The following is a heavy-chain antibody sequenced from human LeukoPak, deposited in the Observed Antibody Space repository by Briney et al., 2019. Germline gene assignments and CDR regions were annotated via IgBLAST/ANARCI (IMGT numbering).Heavy chain of an antibody. J-gene: IGHJ4*02. V-gene: IGHV3-64*02. CDR1: GFTLSSFS. CDR3: ARVGPATAFDY. Sequence: GGSLRLSCAASGFTLSSFSMHWVRQSPGRGLEYVSAINYRGGPTYYADSVKGRFIISRDNSKNTLYLQMASLRDDDMGVYYCARVGPATAFDYWGQGTQVTVSS. CDR2: INYRGGPT.